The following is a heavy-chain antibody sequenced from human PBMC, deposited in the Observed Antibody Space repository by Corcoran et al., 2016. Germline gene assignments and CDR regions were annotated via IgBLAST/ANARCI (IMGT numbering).Heavy chain of an antibody. D-gene: IGHD2-15*01. CDR3: AKEMYCSGGSCYFVGIYY. Sequence: QVQLLQSGTEVKKPWASVKVSCKASGYTFSGYYMNWVRQAPGQGLEWMGWINPNSGGTNYAQKFQGRVTMTRETSISTDYMELSRLGSDDTAGEYCAKEMYCSGGSCYFVGIYYWGQGTLVTVSS. CDR2: INPNSGGT. J-gene: IGHJ4*02. CDR1: GYTFSGYY. V-gene: IGHV1-2*02.